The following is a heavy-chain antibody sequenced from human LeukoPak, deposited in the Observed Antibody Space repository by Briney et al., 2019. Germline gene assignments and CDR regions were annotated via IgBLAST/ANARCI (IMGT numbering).Heavy chain of an antibody. CDR3: AKEGLRLGEPIGPFDY. CDR1: GFTFSSYA. Sequence: PGGSLRLSCAASGFTFSSYAMSWVRQAPGKGPEWVSAISGSGGSTYYADSVKGRFTISRDNSKNTLYLQMNSLRAEDTAVYYCAKEGLRLGEPIGPFDYWGQGTLVTVSS. J-gene: IGHJ4*02. D-gene: IGHD3-16*01. CDR2: ISGSGGST. V-gene: IGHV3-23*01.